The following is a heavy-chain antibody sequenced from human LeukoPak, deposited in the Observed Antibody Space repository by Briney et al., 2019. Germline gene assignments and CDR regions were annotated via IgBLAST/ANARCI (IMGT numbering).Heavy chain of an antibody. J-gene: IGHJ4*02. D-gene: IGHD5-24*01. CDR2: IWYDGTNK. V-gene: IGHV3-33*08. CDR1: GFTFSGYS. Sequence: GGSLILSCAASGFTFSGYSMNWVRQAPGKGLEWVAVIWYDGTNKYYADSVKGRFTISRDNSKNTLYLQMNSLSAEDTAVYYCARRDGYDFDYWGQGTLVTVSS. CDR3: ARRDGYDFDY.